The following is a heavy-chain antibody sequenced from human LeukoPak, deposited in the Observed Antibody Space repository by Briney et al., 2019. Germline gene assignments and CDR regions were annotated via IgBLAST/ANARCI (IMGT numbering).Heavy chain of an antibody. D-gene: IGHD2-2*01. J-gene: IGHJ4*02. CDR3: ARGDCSSTSCYLDY. V-gene: IGHV4-34*01. CDR2: INHSGST. CDR1: GGSFSGYY. Sequence: SETLSLTCAVYGGSFSGYYWSWIRQPPGKGLEWIGEINHSGSTNYNPSLKSRVTISVDTSKNQFSLKLSSVTAADTAAYYCARGDCSSTSCYLDYWGQGTLVTVSS.